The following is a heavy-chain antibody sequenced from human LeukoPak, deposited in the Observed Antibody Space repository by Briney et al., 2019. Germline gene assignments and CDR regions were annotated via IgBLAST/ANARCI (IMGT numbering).Heavy chain of an antibody. V-gene: IGHV1-46*01. D-gene: IGHD2-2*02. CDR2: INPSGGST. J-gene: IGHJ4*02. CDR1: GYTFTSYY. Sequence: ASVKVSCKASGYTFTSYYMHWVRQAPGQGLEWMGIINPSGGSTSYAQKFQGRVTITADESTSTAYMELSSLRSEDTAVYYCASEFPPCSSTSCYIYWGQGTLVTVSS. CDR3: ASEFPPCSSTSCYIY.